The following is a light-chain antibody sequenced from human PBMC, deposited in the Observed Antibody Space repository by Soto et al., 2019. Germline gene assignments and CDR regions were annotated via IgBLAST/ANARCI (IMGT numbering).Light chain of an antibody. CDR3: QQYNNWPPS. CDR1: QSVSSN. Sequence: EIVMTQSPATLSVSPGERATLSCRASQSVSSNLAWYQQKPGQAPRLLIYGASTRATGIPARFSGSGSGTEFTLTISSLQSVDFAVYYCQQYNNWPPSFGQGTRLVIK. V-gene: IGKV3-15*01. CDR2: GAS. J-gene: IGKJ5*01.